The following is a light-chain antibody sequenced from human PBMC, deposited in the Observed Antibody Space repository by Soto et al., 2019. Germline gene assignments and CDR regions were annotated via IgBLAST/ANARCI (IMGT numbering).Light chain of an antibody. CDR1: QSISSW. J-gene: IGKJ5*01. CDR2: DAS. V-gene: IGKV1-5*01. CDR3: QQYNSYLIT. Sequence: IQMTQSPSTLSASVGDRVTITCRASQSISSWLAWYQQKPGKAPKLLIYDASSLESGVPSRFSGSGSGTEITLTISSLQPDDFATYYCQQYNSYLITFGQGTRLEIK.